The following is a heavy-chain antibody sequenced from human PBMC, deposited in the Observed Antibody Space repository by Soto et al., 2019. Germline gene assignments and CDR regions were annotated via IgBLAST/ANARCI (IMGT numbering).Heavy chain of an antibody. D-gene: IGHD3-3*01. V-gene: IGHV1-69*13. Sequence: SVKVSCKASGGTFSSYAISWVRQAPGQGLEWMGGITPIFGTANYAQKFQGRVTITADESTSTAYMELSSLRSEDTAVYYCAREPYDFWSGYPRYYYYGMDVWGQGTTVTVSS. CDR1: GGTFSSYA. CDR2: ITPIFGTA. CDR3: AREPYDFWSGYPRYYYYGMDV. J-gene: IGHJ6*02.